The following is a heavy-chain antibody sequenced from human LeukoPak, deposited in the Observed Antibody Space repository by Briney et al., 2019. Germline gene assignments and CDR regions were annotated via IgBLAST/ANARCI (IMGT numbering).Heavy chain of an antibody. CDR1: GGSINSADCY. V-gene: IGHV4-30-4*08. D-gene: IGHD5-18*01. CDR2: IYYTGDT. J-gene: IGHJ4*02. Sequence: SETLSLTCTVSGGSINSADCYWSWIRQSPGEGLEWIGYIYYTGDTYYNPSLKSRATISLDASKNLFSLDLRSVTAADTAVYYCAGDRGYNYGLVDSWGQGTLVTVSS. CDR3: AGDRGYNYGLVDS.